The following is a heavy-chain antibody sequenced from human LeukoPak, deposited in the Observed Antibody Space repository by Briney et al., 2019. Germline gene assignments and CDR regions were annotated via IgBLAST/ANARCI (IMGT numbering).Heavy chain of an antibody. CDR2: INHSGST. CDR3: ARDVTIFGPFDY. Sequence: SETLSLTCAVYGGSFSGYYWSWIRQPPGKGLEWIGEINHSGSTNYNPSLKSRVTISVDTSKNQFSLKLSSVTAADTAVYYCARDVTIFGPFDYWGQGTLVTVSS. J-gene: IGHJ4*02. D-gene: IGHD3-3*01. V-gene: IGHV4-34*01. CDR1: GGSFSGYY.